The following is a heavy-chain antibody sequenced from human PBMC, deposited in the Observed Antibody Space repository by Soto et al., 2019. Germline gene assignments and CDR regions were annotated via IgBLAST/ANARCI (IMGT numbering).Heavy chain of an antibody. J-gene: IGHJ4*02. CDR2: ISYDGSNK. V-gene: IGHV3-30-3*01. CDR1: GFTFSSYA. CDR3: ARDRGDILTGYYNEGFDY. D-gene: IGHD3-9*01. Sequence: QVQLVESGGGVVQPGRSLRLSCAASGFTFSSYAMHWVRQAPGKGLEWVAVISYDGSNKDYADSVKGRFTISRDNSKNTLYLKMNSLRAEDTAVYYCARDRGDILTGYYNEGFDYWGQGTLVTVSS.